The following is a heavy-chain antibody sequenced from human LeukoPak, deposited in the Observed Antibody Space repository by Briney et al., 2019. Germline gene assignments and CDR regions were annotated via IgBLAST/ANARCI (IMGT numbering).Heavy chain of an antibody. V-gene: IGHV3-21*01. Sequence: GGTLRLSCAASGFTFSSYSMNWVRQAPGKGLEWVSSISSSSSYIYYADSVKGRFTISRDNAKNSLYMQMNRLRAEDTAVYYCARANPPVILVVTIGWFDPWGQGTLVTVSS. CDR3: ARANPPVILVVTIGWFDP. CDR1: GFTFSSYS. CDR2: ISSSSSYI. J-gene: IGHJ5*02. D-gene: IGHD2-21*02.